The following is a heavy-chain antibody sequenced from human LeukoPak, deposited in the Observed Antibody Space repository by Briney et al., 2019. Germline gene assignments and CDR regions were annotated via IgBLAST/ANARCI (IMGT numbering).Heavy chain of an antibody. V-gene: IGHV3-30-3*01. J-gene: IGHJ6*02. CDR3: ARVKESSGWSFPSDYYYGMDV. D-gene: IGHD6-19*01. CDR2: ISYDGSNK. Sequence: GRSLRLSCAASGFTFSSYAMHWVRQAPGKGLEWVAVISYDGSNKYYADSVKGRFTISRDNSKNTLYLQMNSLRAEDTAVYYCARVKESSGWSFPSDYYYGMDVWGQGTTVTVSS. CDR1: GFTFSSYA.